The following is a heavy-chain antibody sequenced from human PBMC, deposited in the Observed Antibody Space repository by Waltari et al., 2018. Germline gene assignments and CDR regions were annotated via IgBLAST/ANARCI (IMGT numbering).Heavy chain of an antibody. CDR2: SDTDGMTT. CDR1: GFTFSNYW. D-gene: IGHD2-8*02. V-gene: IGHV3-74*01. CDR3: GSDLTGVQDF. J-gene: IGHJ4*02. Sequence: EVQLVESGGGLVQPGGSLRLSWAASGFTFSNYWMHWVRQAPGKGLVWVSRSDTDGMTTDYADSVKGRFIISRDNARNTLYLQMNSLRAEDTAIYYCGSDLTGVQDFWGPGTLVTVSS.